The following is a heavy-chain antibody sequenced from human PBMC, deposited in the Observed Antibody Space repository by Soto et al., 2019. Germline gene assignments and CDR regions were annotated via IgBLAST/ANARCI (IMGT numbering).Heavy chain of an antibody. Sequence: SETRSLTWAVSGGSVSNDVYNWMWIRQPPGKGLDWVGDVYSSGSTNYNPSLKGRATISVDTSKNHFSLKMTSVTAADTAVYYCARVKRPTFQKQNDYWGQGIQVTVSS. D-gene: IGHD1-1*01. CDR1: GGSVSNDVYN. V-gene: IGHV4-61*03. CDR2: VYSSGST. J-gene: IGHJ4*02. CDR3: ARVKRPTFQKQNDY.